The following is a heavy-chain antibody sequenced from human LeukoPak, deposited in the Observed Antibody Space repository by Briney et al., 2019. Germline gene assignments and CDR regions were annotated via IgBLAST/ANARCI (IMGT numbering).Heavy chain of an antibody. CDR3: ARDWTPWDYYYGMDV. Sequence: SETLSLTCTVSGGSVSSGSYYWSWIRQPPGKGLEWIGYIYYSGSTNCNPSLKSRVTISVDTSKNQFSLKLSSVTAADTAVYYCARDWTPWDYYYGMDVWGQGTTVTVSS. J-gene: IGHJ6*02. CDR1: GGSVSSGSYY. V-gene: IGHV4-61*01. D-gene: IGHD3/OR15-3a*01. CDR2: IYYSGST.